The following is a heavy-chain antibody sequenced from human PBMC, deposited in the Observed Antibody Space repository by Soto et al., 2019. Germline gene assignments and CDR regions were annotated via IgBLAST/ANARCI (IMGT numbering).Heavy chain of an antibody. D-gene: IGHD1-26*01. V-gene: IGHV4-31*03. Sequence: KPSETLSLTCTVSGGSISSGGYYWTWIRQHPCKGLEWIAYIYHSGYTFYNPSLKSRVTMSVDTSKNQFSLKLRSVTAADTAVYYCAKWEGLGSDYYYYAMDVWGQGTTVTVSS. CDR3: AKWEGLGSDYYYYAMDV. CDR1: GGSISSGGYY. J-gene: IGHJ6*02. CDR2: IYHSGYT.